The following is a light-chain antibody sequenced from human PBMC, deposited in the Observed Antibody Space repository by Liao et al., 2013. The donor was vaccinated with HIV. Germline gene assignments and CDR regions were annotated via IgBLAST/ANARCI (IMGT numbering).Light chain of an antibody. Sequence: SYVLTQPPSVSVAPGKTATITCGGNNIGRKSVHWYQQKPGQAPVLVIHYDSDRPSGIPERFSGSSSGTTVTLTISGVQAEDEADYYCQSADSSATCPVFGGGTKLTVL. CDR2: YDS. J-gene: IGLJ3*02. V-gene: IGLV3-21*01. CDR1: NIGRKS. CDR3: QSADSSATCPV.